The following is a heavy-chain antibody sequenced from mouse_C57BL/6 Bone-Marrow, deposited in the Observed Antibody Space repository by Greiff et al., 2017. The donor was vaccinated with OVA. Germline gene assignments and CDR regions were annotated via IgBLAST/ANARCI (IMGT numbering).Heavy chain of an antibody. CDR1: GFTFSSYG. CDR2: ISSGGSYT. J-gene: IGHJ1*03. Sequence: EVKLMESGGDLVKPGGSLKLSCAASGFTFSSYGMSWVRQTPDKRLEWVATISSGGSYTYYPDSVKGRFTISRDNAKNTLYLQMSSLKSEDTAMYYCARHNYGRGWYFDVWGTGTTVTVSS. D-gene: IGHD1-1*01. CDR3: ARHNYGRGWYFDV. V-gene: IGHV5-6*01.